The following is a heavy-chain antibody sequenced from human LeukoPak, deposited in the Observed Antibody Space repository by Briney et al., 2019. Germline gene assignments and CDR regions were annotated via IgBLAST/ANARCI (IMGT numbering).Heavy chain of an antibody. D-gene: IGHD6-19*01. Sequence: GGSLRLSCAASGFTFSNAWMSWVRQAPGKGLEWVGRIKSKTDGGTTDYAAPVKGRFTISRDDSKNTLCLQMNSLKTEDTAVYYCTSLSSGWYRADYWGQGTLVTVSS. V-gene: IGHV3-15*01. CDR2: IKSKTDGGTT. J-gene: IGHJ4*02. CDR3: TSLSSGWYRADY. CDR1: GFTFSNAW.